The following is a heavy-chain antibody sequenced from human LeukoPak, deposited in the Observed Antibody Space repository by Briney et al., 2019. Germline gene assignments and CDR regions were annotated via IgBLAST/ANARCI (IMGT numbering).Heavy chain of an antibody. J-gene: IGHJ4*02. V-gene: IGHV3-48*04. Sequence: AGGSLRLSCAASRFTFSLYAMNWVRQAPGKGLEWVSYINDESSGIHYAGSVRGRFTISRDDARQTLYLQLSSLRVEDTAVYYCARDTFQPGLIDSWGQGTLVTVSS. D-gene: IGHD2-2*01. CDR2: INDESSGI. CDR1: RFTFSLYA. CDR3: ARDTFQPGLIDS.